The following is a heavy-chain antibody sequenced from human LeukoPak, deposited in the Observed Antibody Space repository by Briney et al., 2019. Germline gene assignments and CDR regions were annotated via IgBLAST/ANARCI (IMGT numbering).Heavy chain of an antibody. D-gene: IGHD2-2*01. V-gene: IGHV6-1*01. CDR1: GDSVSSNSAA. CDR3: ARGGIVVVPAAHPYYYYGMDV. CDR2: TYYRSKWYN. J-gene: IGHJ6*02. Sequence: SQTLSLTCAISGDSVSSNSAAWNWIRQSPSRGLEWLGRTYYRSKWYNDYAVSVKSRITINPDTSKNQFSLQLNSVTPEGTAVYYCARGGIVVVPAAHPYYYYGMDVWGQGTTVTVSS.